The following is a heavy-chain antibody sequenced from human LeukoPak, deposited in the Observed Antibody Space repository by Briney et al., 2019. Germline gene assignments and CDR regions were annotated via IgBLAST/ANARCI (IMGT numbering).Heavy chain of an antibody. V-gene: IGHV1-2*02. J-gene: IGHJ4*02. CDR3: ARGDRGN. D-gene: IGHD2-15*01. CDR1: GYTFNKFG. Sequence: ASVKVSCKASGYTFNKFGISWVRQAPGQGLEWMGWINPNSGGTNYAQKFQGRVTMTRDTSISTAYMELSRLRSDDTAVYYCARGDRGNWGQGTLVTVSS. CDR2: INPNSGGT.